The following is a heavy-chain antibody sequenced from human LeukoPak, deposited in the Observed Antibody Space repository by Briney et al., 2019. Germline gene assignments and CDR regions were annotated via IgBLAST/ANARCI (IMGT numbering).Heavy chain of an antibody. V-gene: IGHV3-23*01. CDR2: ISGSGGST. Sequence: PGGSLRLSCAASGFTFSSYGMTWVRQAPGRGLEWVSTISGSGGSTYYADSVKGRFTISRDNSKNTLYLQMNSLRAEDTAVYYCAKGKASGWYIVDYWGQGTLVTVSS. D-gene: IGHD6-19*01. J-gene: IGHJ4*02. CDR1: GFTFSSYG. CDR3: AKGKASGWYIVDY.